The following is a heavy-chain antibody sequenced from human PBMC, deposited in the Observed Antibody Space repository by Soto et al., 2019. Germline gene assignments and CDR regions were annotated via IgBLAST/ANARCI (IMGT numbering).Heavy chain of an antibody. V-gene: IGHV4-30-4*01. Sequence: PSETLSLTCNVSGASVTNDRYYWSWIRQPPGKGPEWIGYIYYTGTTHYNPSVKSRVSILLDTSKDQFSLKLTSVTVADTAIYYCATILHSYGTNWVDSWGQGTLVTVSS. CDR2: IYYTGTT. CDR3: ATILHSYGTNWVDS. CDR1: GASVTNDRYY. D-gene: IGHD4-17*01. J-gene: IGHJ5*01.